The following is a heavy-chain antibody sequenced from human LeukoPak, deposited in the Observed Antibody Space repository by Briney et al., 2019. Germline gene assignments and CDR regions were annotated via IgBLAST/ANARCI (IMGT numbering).Heavy chain of an antibody. V-gene: IGHV3-30*18. CDR3: AKSFSGAYYFEY. CDR2: ISYDGSNK. Sequence: PGGSLRLSCAAAGFSFSSHGMHWVRQAPGKGLEWVAVISYDGSNKFYADSVKGRFTISRDNSKNTLYLQMNGLRAEDTAVYYCAKSFSGAYYFEYWGQGTLVTVSS. J-gene: IGHJ4*02. D-gene: IGHD1-26*01. CDR1: GFSFSSHG.